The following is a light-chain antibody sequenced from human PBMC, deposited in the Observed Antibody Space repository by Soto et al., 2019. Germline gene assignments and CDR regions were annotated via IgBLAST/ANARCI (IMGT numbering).Light chain of an antibody. J-gene: IGLJ3*02. CDR3: QVWDDNSDPTGV. CDR1: NIGTKS. CDR2: HDR. V-gene: IGLV3-21*02. Sequence: SYELTQPPSVSVAPGQTATITCGGNNIGTKSVHWYQQKPGQAPVLVVFHDRDRPSGIPDRFSGSHSGNTATLNISRVEAGDEADYYCQVWDDNSDPTGVFGVGTQLTVL.